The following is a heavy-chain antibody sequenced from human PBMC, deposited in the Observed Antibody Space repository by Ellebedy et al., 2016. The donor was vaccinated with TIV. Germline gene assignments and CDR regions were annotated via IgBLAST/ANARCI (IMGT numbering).Heavy chain of an antibody. CDR2: IKSDGSST. J-gene: IGHJ3*02. V-gene: IGHV3-74*01. CDR1: GFSFSTSW. Sequence: GESLKISCAASGFSFSTSWMYWVRQVPGKGLVWVSRIKSDGSSTRYAASVGGRFTISRDNAENTLYLQMDSLGAEDTAVYYCARWDFDSVNAFDIWGQGTMVTVSS. CDR3: ARWDFDSVNAFDI. D-gene: IGHD3-9*01.